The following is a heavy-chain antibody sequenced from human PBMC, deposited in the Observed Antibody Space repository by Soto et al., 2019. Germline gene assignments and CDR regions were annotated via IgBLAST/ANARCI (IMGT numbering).Heavy chain of an antibody. Sequence: GGSLRLSCAASGFTFSNAWMSWVRQAPGKGLEWVGRIKSKTDGGTTDYAAPVKGRFTISRDDSKNTLYLQMNSLKTEDTAVYYCTTDGTRWLLTAPLDYWGQGTLVTVSS. CDR3: TTDGTRWLLTAPLDY. CDR2: IKSKTDGGTT. D-gene: IGHD3-9*01. V-gene: IGHV3-15*01. J-gene: IGHJ4*02. CDR1: GFTFSNAW.